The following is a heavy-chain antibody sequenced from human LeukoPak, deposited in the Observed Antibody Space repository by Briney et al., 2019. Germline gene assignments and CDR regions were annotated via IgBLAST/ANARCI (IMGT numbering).Heavy chain of an antibody. CDR2: IIPILGIA. J-gene: IGHJ6*02. V-gene: IGHV1-69*04. Sequence: GASVKVSCKASGYTFTSYGISWVRPAPGQGLEWMGRIIPILGIANYAQKFQGRVTITADKSTSTAYMELSSLRSEDTAVYYCASAIVATENGMDVWGQGTTVTVSS. CDR1: GYTFTSYG. CDR3: ASAIVATENGMDV. D-gene: IGHD5-12*01.